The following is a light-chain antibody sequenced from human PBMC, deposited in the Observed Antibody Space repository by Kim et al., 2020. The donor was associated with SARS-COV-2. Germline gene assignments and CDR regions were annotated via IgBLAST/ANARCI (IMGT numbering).Light chain of an antibody. CDR2: AAS. CDR1: QSISSY. CDR3: QQRYSTPLT. V-gene: IGKV1-39*01. J-gene: IGKJ4*01. Sequence: DIQMTQSPSSLSASVGDRVTITCRASQSISSYLNWYQQKPGKAPKLLIYAASSLQSGVPSRFSGSGSGTDFTLTISSLQPEDFATYYCQQRYSTPLTFGGGTKVDIQ.